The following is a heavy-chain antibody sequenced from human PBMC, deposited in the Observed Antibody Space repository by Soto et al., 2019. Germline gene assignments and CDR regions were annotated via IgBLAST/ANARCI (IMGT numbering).Heavy chain of an antibody. D-gene: IGHD3-10*01. V-gene: IGHV1-18*01. CDR3: ARDGRFGELRGMDV. Sequence: QVQLVQSGAEVKKPGASVKVSCKASRYTFNSYGISWVRQAPGQGLEWMGWISPYNGNTNYAPELQGRITMTTDTSTSTAYMELRSPRSDDTAVYSSARDGRFGELRGMDVWGQGTTVTVSS. CDR1: RYTFNSYG. J-gene: IGHJ6*02. CDR2: ISPYNGNT.